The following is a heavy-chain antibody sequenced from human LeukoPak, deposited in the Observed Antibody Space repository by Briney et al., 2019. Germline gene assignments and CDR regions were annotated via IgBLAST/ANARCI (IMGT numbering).Heavy chain of an antibody. V-gene: IGHV1-69*13. J-gene: IGHJ6*02. CDR2: ITPMFGTA. D-gene: IGHD2-21*01. CDR3: ARGRYDARGLGESSMDV. Sequence: SVKVSCKASGGTFSSYAINWVRQAPGQGLEWMGGITPMFGTAKYAQKFQGRVTITADEYTSTAYMELSSLRSEDTAVYYCARGRYDARGLGESSMDVWGQGTMVTVSS. CDR1: GGTFSSYA.